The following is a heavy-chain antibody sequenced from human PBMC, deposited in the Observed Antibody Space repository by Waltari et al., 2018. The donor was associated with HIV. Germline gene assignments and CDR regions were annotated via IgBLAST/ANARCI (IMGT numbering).Heavy chain of an antibody. V-gene: IGHV3-21*01. Sequence: EVQLVESGGGLVKPGGSLRLSCAASGFTFSSYSMNWVRQAPGKGLEWVSSISSSSSYIYYADSVKGRFTSSRDNAKNSLYLQMNSLRAEDTAVYYCAREKGYCGGDCYSSGPFDYWGQGTLVTVSS. CDR2: ISSSSSYI. D-gene: IGHD2-21*02. CDR1: GFTFSSYS. CDR3: AREKGYCGGDCYSSGPFDY. J-gene: IGHJ4*02.